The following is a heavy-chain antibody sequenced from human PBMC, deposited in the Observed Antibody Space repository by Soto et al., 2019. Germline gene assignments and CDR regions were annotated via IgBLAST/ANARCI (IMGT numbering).Heavy chain of an antibody. J-gene: IGHJ4*02. CDR3: EHRRRGSYFEY. Sequence: QITLKESVPTLVKPTQTLTLTCTFSGFSLSTSGVGVGGIRQPPGKALEWLALIYWDDDKRYSPSLKSRLTITKDTSKNQVVLTMTNMDPVDTATYYCEHRRRGSYFEYWGQGTLVTVSA. CDR1: GFSLSTSGVG. V-gene: IGHV2-5*02. D-gene: IGHD3-16*01. CDR2: IYWDDDK.